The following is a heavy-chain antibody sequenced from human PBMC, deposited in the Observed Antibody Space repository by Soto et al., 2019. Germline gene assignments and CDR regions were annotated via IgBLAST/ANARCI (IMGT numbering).Heavy chain of an antibody. D-gene: IGHD3-10*01. CDR1: GGSFSGYY. J-gene: IGHJ6*02. Sequence: SETLSLTCAVYGGSFSGYYWSWIRQPPGKGLEWIGEINHSGSTNYNPSLKSRVTISVDTSKNQFSLKLSSVTAADTAVYYCARGPTYYYGSGSYYRPYYYYYGMDVWGQGTTVTVSS. CDR3: ARGPTYYYGSGSYYRPYYYYYGMDV. CDR2: INHSGST. V-gene: IGHV4-34*01.